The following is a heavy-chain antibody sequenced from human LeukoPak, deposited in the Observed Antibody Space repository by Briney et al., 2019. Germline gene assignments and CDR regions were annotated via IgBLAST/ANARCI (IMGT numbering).Heavy chain of an antibody. D-gene: IGHD1-26*01. CDR3: AHSGVGGSYSPEPFDY. Sequence: SGPTLVKPTQTLTLTCTFSGFSLSTSGVGVGWIRQPPGKALEWLALIYWDDDKRYSPSLKSRLTITKDTSKNQVVLTMTNMDPVDTATYYCAHSGVGGSYSPEPFDYWAREPWSPSPQ. CDR1: GFSLSTSGVG. V-gene: IGHV2-5*02. CDR2: IYWDDDK. J-gene: IGHJ4*02.